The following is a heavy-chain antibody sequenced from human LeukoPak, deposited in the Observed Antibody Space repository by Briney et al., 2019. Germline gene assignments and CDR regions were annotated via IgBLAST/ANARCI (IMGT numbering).Heavy chain of an antibody. CDR1: GGSISSYY. Sequence: SETLSLTCTVSGGSISSYYWSWIRQPPGKGLEWRGYIYYSGSTNYNPPLTSRVTISVDTSKNQFSLKLSSVTAADTAVYYCARTYSSSWQIHFDYWGQGTLVTVSS. D-gene: IGHD6-13*01. V-gene: IGHV4-59*01. CDR3: ARTYSSSWQIHFDY. CDR2: IYYSGST. J-gene: IGHJ4*02.